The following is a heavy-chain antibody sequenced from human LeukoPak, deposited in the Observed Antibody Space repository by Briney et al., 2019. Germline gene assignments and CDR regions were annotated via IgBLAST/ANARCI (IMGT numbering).Heavy chain of an antibody. CDR3: ARDFHINGPGPGRY. Sequence: ASVKVSCKASGYTFTSYGISWVRQAPGQGLEWMGWISAYNGNTNYAQKLQGRVTMTTDTSTSTAYMELRSLRSDDTAVYYCARDFHINGPGPGRYWGQGTLVTVSS. CDR1: GYTFTSYG. J-gene: IGHJ4*02. CDR2: ISAYNGNT. D-gene: IGHD3-10*01. V-gene: IGHV1-18*01.